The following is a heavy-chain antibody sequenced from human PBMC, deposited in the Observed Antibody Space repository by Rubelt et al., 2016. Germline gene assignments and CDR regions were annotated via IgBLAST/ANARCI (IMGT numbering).Heavy chain of an antibody. CDR2: INTYNDKT. CDR3: ARGYFDSTGDFDY. V-gene: IGHV1-18*01. D-gene: IGHD3-22*01. CDR1: GYTFTTYG. J-gene: IGHJ4*02. Sequence: QVHLVQSAIEVKKPGASVKISCKTSGYTFTTYGIIWVRRAPGQGLEWMGWINTYNDKTNYPQKFQGRASMTTDSSTNTAYMELRSLGSDDTAVYYCARGYFDSTGDFDYWGQGTRVTVSS.